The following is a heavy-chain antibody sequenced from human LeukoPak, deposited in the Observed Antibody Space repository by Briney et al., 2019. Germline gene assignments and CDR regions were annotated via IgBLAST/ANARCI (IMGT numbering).Heavy chain of an antibody. CDR2: IYTSGST. J-gene: IGHJ4*02. V-gene: IGHV4-4*07. CDR3: ASFLGDFWSGYSGSSWYYFDY. D-gene: IGHD3-3*01. Sequence: SETLSLTCTVSGGSISSYYWSWIRPPAGKGLEWIGRIYTSGSTNYNPSLKSRVTMSVDTSKNQFSLKLSSVTAADTAVYYCASFLGDFWSGYSGSSWYYFDYWGQGTLVTVSS. CDR1: GGSISSYY.